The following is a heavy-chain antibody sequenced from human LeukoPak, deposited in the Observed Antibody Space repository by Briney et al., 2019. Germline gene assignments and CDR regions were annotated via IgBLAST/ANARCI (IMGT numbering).Heavy chain of an antibody. V-gene: IGHV4-59*01. CDR3: ARAPWKQLSTGYNWFDP. J-gene: IGHJ5*02. D-gene: IGHD6-13*01. CDR2: IYYSGST. Sequence: PSETLSLTCTVSGGSISSYYWSWIRQPPGKGLEWIGYIYYSGSTNYSPSLKSRVTISVDTSKNQFSLKLSSVTAADTAVYYCARAPWKQLSTGYNWFDPWGQGTLVTVSS. CDR1: GGSISSYY.